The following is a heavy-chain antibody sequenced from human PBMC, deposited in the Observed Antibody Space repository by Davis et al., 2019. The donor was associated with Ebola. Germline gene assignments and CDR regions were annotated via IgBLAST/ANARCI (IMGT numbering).Heavy chain of an antibody. CDR2: IYSSGTT. V-gene: IGHV4-59*08. J-gene: IGHJ4*02. D-gene: IGHD5-12*01. Sequence: MPSETLSLTCIVSGGSISSYYWGWIRQPPGRGLEDIGYIYSSGTTSYNPSLASRVTMSVDTSKNQFSLKLSSVTAADTAVYYCARHYNGYTYYLDYWGQGILVTVSS. CDR3: ARHYNGYTYYLDY. CDR1: GGSISSYY.